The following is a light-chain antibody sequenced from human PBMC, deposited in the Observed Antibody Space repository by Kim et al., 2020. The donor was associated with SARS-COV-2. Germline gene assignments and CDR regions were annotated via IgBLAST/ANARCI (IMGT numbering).Light chain of an antibody. CDR1: HDISNW. J-gene: IGKJ1*01. CDR2: GAS. CDR3: QQGSAYPPT. Sequence: ASVGDRVSITCRASHDISNWLAWYQQRTGKAPKLLIFGASRLQSAVPSRFSGSGSGTNFTLTISRLQPDDFATYYCQQGSAYPPTFGQGTKVDIK. V-gene: IGKV1D-12*01.